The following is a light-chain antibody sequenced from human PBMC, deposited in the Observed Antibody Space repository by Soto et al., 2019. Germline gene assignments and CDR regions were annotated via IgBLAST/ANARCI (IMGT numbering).Light chain of an antibody. Sequence: QSVLTQPPSVSAAPGQAVSISCSGSSSNIGNNHVSWYQHVSGTAPRLLIYDNNRRPSGIPDRFSGSRSGSSATLGITDLQTGDEADYFCGTWDSSLTAVVFGGGTKVTVL. CDR1: SSNIGNNH. CDR3: GTWDSSLTAVV. CDR2: DNN. J-gene: IGLJ3*02. V-gene: IGLV1-51*01.